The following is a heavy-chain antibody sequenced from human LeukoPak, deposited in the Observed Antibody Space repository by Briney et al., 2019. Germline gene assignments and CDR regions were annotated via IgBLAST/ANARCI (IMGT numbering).Heavy chain of an antibody. D-gene: IGHD3-3*01. Sequence: SVKVSCTASGGTFSSYAISWVRQAPGQGLEWMGGIIPIFGTANYAQKFQGRVTITADESTSTAYMELSSLRSEDTAVYYCARKSTIFGVVIEGYYYYGMDVWGQGTTVTVSS. J-gene: IGHJ6*02. V-gene: IGHV1-69*13. CDR2: IIPIFGTA. CDR1: GGTFSSYA. CDR3: ARKSTIFGVVIEGYYYYGMDV.